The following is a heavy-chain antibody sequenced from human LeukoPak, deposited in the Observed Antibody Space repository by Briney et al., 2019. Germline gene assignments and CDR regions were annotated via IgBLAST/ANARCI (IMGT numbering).Heavy chain of an antibody. D-gene: IGHD3-22*01. CDR2: TSSSSSYI. V-gene: IGHV3-21*01. CDR3: ARDYYDSSGYYSDAFDI. J-gene: IGHJ3*02. CDR1: GFTFSSYS. Sequence: GGSLRLSCAASGFTFSSYSMNWVRQAPGKGLEWVSSTSSSSSYIYYADSVKGRFTISRDNAKNSLYLQMNSLRAEDTAVYYCARDYYDSSGYYSDAFDIWGQGTMVTVSS.